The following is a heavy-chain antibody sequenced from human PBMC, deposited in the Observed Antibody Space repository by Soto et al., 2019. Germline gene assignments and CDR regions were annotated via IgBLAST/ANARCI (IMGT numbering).Heavy chain of an antibody. Sequence: EVQLVESGGGLVQPGGSLRLSCAASGFTFSSYSMNWVRQAPGKGLEWVSYISSSSSTIYYADSVKGRFTISRDNAKNSLYLQMNSLRAEDTAVYYCVRSTVTSAYYYYYMDVWGKGTTVTVSS. CDR1: GFTFSSYS. V-gene: IGHV3-48*01. D-gene: IGHD4-17*01. CDR3: VRSTVTSAYYYYYMDV. J-gene: IGHJ6*03. CDR2: ISSSSSTI.